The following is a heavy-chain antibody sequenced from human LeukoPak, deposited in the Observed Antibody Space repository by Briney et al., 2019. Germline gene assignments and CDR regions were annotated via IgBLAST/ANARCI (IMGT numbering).Heavy chain of an antibody. V-gene: IGHV3-53*01. J-gene: IGHJ4*02. CDR3: MTAAGYNFGQY. D-gene: IGHD5-18*01. CDR2: LYIGGNT. Sequence: QAGGSLRLSCAASGLTVNNNYMNWVRLAPGKGLEWVSALYIGGNTYYADSVRGRFTISRDNSKNTLYLQMNSLRAEDTAIYYCMTAAGYNFGQYWGQGTLVTVSS. CDR1: GLTVNNNY.